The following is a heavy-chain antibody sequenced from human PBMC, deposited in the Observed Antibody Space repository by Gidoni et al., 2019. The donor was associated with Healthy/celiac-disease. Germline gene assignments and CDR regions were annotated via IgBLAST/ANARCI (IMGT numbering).Heavy chain of an antibody. V-gene: IGHV3-9*01. Sequence: EVQLVESGGGLVQPGRSLRLSCAASGFTFDDYAMHWVRQAPGKGREWVSGISWNSGSIGYADSVKGRFTISRDNAKNSLDLQMNSLRAEDTALYYCAKDMGTIFGADGFDMWGQGTMVTVSS. J-gene: IGHJ3*02. CDR3: AKDMGTIFGADGFDM. CDR2: ISWNSGSI. D-gene: IGHD3-3*01. CDR1: GFTFDDYA.